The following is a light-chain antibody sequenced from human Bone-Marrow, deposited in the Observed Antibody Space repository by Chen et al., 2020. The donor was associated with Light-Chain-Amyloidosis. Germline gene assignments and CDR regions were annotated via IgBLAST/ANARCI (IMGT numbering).Light chain of an antibody. Sequence: SYVLPQPSSVSVAPGQKATIACGGNNIGSTSVHWYQPTPGQAPLLVVYDDSDRPSGIPERLSGSNSGNTATLTISRVEAGDEADYYCQVWDRSSDRPVFGGGTKLTVL. CDR1: NIGSTS. CDR3: QVWDRSSDRPV. V-gene: IGLV3-21*02. J-gene: IGLJ3*02. CDR2: DDS.